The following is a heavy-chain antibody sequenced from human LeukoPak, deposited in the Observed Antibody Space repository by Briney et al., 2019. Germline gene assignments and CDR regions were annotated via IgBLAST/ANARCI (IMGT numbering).Heavy chain of an antibody. V-gene: IGHV3-7*01. D-gene: IGHD1-26*01. Sequence: PGGSLRLSCAASGFTFSSYWMGWVRQAPGKRLEGVANMNIDGSEKYYADSAKGRFTISRDNARNSVYLQMNSLRVEDTAVYYCARDPVEWELLLDYWGQGTLVTVSS. CDR3: ARDPVEWELLLDY. CDR1: GFTFSSYW. CDR2: MNIDGSEK. J-gene: IGHJ4*02.